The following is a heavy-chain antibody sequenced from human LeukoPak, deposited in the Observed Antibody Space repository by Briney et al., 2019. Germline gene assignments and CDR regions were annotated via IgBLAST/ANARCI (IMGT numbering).Heavy chain of an antibody. CDR3: ARDSSGWYLVYYFDY. CDR1: GFTLSSYW. J-gene: IGHJ4*02. CDR2: IKQDGSEK. Sequence: PGGSLRLSCAASGFTLSSYWMSWVRQAPGKGLEWVANIKQDGSEKYYVDSVKGRFTISRDNAKNSLYLQMNSLRAEDTAVYYCARDSSGWYLVYYFDYWGQGTLVTVSS. V-gene: IGHV3-7*01. D-gene: IGHD6-19*01.